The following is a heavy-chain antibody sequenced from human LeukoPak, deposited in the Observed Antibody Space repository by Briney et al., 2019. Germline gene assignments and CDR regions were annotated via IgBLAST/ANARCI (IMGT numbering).Heavy chain of an antibody. Sequence: GASVKVSCKASGGTFSSYANSWVRQAPGQGLEWMGGIIPIFGTANYAQKFQGRVTITADESTSTAYMELSSLRSEDTAVYYCARESSSWYLDAFDIWGQGTMVTVSS. D-gene: IGHD6-13*01. CDR2: IIPIFGTA. CDR3: ARESSSWYLDAFDI. CDR1: GGTFSSYA. J-gene: IGHJ3*02. V-gene: IGHV1-69*13.